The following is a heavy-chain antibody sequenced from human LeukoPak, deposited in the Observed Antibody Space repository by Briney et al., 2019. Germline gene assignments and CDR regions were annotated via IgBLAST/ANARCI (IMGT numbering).Heavy chain of an antibody. CDR1: GYTFTSYG. CDR2: NRACNGNT. CDR3: ARAKTQGPGYYDFWSGYYDCDY. D-gene: IGHD3-3*01. V-gene: IGHV1-18*01. J-gene: IGHJ4*02. Sequence: APVKVSCKASGYTFTSYGISWVRQAPGQGLEWMGWNRACNGNTNYAQKLQGRVTMTTDTSTSTAYMELRSLRSDDTAVYYCARAKTQGPGYYDFWSGYYDCDYWGQGTLVTVSS.